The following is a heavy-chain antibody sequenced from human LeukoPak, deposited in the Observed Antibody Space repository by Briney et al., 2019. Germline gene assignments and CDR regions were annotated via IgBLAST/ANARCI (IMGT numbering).Heavy chain of an antibody. CDR2: ISWNSGSI. J-gene: IGHJ4*02. D-gene: IGHD3-22*01. CDR1: GFTFDDYA. CDR3: AKGYYYDSSGSPYYFDY. Sequence: HPGGSLRLSCAASGFTFDDYAMHWVRQAPGKGLEWVSGISWNSGSIGYADSVKGRFTISRDNAKNSLYLQMNSLRAEDTALYYCAKGYYYDSSGSPYYFDYWGQGTLVTVSS. V-gene: IGHV3-9*01.